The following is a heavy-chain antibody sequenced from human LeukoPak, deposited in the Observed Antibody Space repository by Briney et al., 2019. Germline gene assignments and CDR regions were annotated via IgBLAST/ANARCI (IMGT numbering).Heavy chain of an antibody. J-gene: IGHJ3*02. CDR1: GFTFSNAW. CDR3: TTGGYDFWSGYQEDAFGI. CDR2: IKSKTDGGTT. Sequence: GGSLRLSCAASGFTFSNAWMNWVRQAPGKGLEWVGRIKSKTDGGTTDYAAPVKGRFTISRDDSKNTLYLQMNSLKTEDTAVYYCTTGGYDFWSGYQEDAFGIWGQGTMVTVSS. V-gene: IGHV3-15*07. D-gene: IGHD3-3*01.